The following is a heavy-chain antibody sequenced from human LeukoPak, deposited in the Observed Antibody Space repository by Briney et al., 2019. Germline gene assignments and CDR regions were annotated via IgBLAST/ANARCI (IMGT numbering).Heavy chain of an antibody. CDR2: IYYSGST. D-gene: IGHD2-15*01. CDR1: GGSISSYY. Sequence: PSETPSLTCTVSGGSISSYYWSWIRQPPGKGLEWIGYIYYSGSTNYNPSLKSRVTISVDTSKNQFSLKLSSVTAADTAVYYCARHVGYGGGLDYWGQGTLVTVSS. V-gene: IGHV4-59*08. CDR3: ARHVGYGGGLDY. J-gene: IGHJ4*02.